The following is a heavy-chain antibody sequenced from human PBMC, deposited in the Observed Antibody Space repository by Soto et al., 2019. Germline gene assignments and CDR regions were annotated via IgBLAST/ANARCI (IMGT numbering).Heavy chain of an antibody. CDR1: GGTFSSYA. D-gene: IGHD3-22*01. CDR3: ATAPPQYYYDSSGYYHYFDY. V-gene: IGHV1-69*01. Sequence: QVPLVQSGAEVKKPGSSVKVSCKASGGTFSSYAISWVRQAPGQGLEWMGGIIPIFGTANYAQKFQGRVTITADESTSTAYMELSSLRSEDTAVYYCATAPPQYYYDSSGYYHYFDYWGQGTLVTVSS. J-gene: IGHJ4*02. CDR2: IIPIFGTA.